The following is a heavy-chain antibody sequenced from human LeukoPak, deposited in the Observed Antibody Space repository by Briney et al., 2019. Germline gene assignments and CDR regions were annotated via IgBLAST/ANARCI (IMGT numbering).Heavy chain of an antibody. Sequence: ASVKVSCKASGYTFTGYYMHWVRQAPGQGLEWMGWINPNSGNTGYAQKFQGRVTITRNTSISTAYMELSSLRSEDTAVYYCARRYSSSWSYYYYYYMDVWGKGTTVTVSS. CDR1: GYTFTGYY. CDR2: INPNSGNT. D-gene: IGHD6-13*01. J-gene: IGHJ6*03. CDR3: ARRYSSSWSYYYYYYMDV. V-gene: IGHV1-8*03.